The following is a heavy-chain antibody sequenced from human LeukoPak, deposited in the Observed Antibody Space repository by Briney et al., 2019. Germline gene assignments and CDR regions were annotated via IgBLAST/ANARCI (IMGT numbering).Heavy chain of an antibody. Sequence: GASVTVSCKASGYTFTIYYMHWVRQAPGQGLEWMGIINPSDGSTSYAQKFQGRVTMTRDTSTSTVYMELGSLRSEDTAVYYCARVNSLDCSSTSCYDYYYGMDVWGQGTTVTVSS. CDR3: ARVNSLDCSSTSCYDYYYGMDV. CDR2: INPSDGST. CDR1: GYTFTIYY. D-gene: IGHD2-2*01. V-gene: IGHV1-46*01. J-gene: IGHJ6*02.